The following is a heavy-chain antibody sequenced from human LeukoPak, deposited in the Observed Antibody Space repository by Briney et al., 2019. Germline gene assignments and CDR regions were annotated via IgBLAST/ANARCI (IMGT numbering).Heavy chain of an antibody. CDR2: INHSGST. Sequence: PSETLSLTCAVYGGSFSGYYWSWIRQPPGQGLEWIGDINHSGSTNYNPSLKSRVTISVDTSKNQFSLKLSSVTAADTAVYYCARLWGFKHRYCSSTSCPKHAFDIWGQGTMVTVSS. V-gene: IGHV4-34*01. CDR1: GGSFSGYY. CDR3: ARLWGFKHRYCSSTSCPKHAFDI. J-gene: IGHJ3*02. D-gene: IGHD2-2*01.